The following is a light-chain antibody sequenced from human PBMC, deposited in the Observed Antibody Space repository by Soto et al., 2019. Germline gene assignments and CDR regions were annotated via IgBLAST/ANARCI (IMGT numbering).Light chain of an antibody. V-gene: IGLV1-44*01. CDR1: STNIGSNN. CDR3: AAWDDSLNGVV. CDR2: GTS. J-gene: IGLJ2*01. Sequence: LTQPPSASGTPGQRVTISCSGTSTNIGSNNVNWYQQVPGTAPKFLIYGTSQRPSGVPDRFSGSKSGTSASLDISGLQSEDEADYYCAAWDDSLNGVVFGGGTKVTVL.